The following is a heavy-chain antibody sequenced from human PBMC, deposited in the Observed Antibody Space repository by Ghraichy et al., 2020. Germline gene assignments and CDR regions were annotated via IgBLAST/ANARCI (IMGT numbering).Heavy chain of an antibody. Sequence: GESLNISCTASGFTFGDYAMSWFRQAPGKGLEWVGFIRSKAYGGTTEYAASVKGRFTISRDDSKSIAYLQMNSVKTEDTAVYYCTRVINYVQDYWGQGTLVTVSS. J-gene: IGHJ4*02. CDR2: IRSKAYGGTT. V-gene: IGHV3-49*03. CDR1: GFTFGDYA. CDR3: TRVINYVQDY. D-gene: IGHD2/OR15-2a*01.